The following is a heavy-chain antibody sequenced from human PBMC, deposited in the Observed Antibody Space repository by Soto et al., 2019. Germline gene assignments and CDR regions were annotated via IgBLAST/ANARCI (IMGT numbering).Heavy chain of an antibody. CDR1: GDSVSSDSAA. CDR3: ARLRGYCNSATCYKSFDN. J-gene: IGHJ4*02. Sequence: QVQLQQSGPGLVKPSQTLSLTCLISGDSVSSDSAAWNWIRQSPSRGLEWLGRTYYRSKWFYDYAGYMKSRITINPDTSENQFSIQLNTVTLEDTAVYYCARLRGYCNSATCYKSFDNWGQGTLVTVSS. D-gene: IGHD2-2*01. CDR2: TYYRSKWFY. V-gene: IGHV6-1*01.